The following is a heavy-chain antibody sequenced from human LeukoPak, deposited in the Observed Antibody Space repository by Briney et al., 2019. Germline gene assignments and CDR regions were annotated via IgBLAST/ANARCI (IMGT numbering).Heavy chain of an antibody. J-gene: IGHJ4*02. D-gene: IGHD1-26*01. CDR1: GYTFTNYG. V-gene: IGHV1-18*01. CDR3: ARSSHSATDEFDY. CDR2: ISPYDGNT. Sequence: ASVKVSCKASGYTFTNYGISWVRQAPGQGLEWMGWISPYDGNTNYPQKLQGRVTMTTDTSTSTAYMELSSLRSEDTAVYYCARSSHSATDEFDYWGQGTLVTVSS.